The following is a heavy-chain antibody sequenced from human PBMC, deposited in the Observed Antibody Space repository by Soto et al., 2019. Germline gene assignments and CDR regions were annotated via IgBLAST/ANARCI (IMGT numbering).Heavy chain of an antibody. CDR2: ISGSGGST. J-gene: IGHJ4*02. V-gene: IGHV3-23*01. CDR1: GFTFSSYA. Sequence: EVQLLESGGGLVQPGGSLRLSCAASGFTFSSYAMSWVRQAPGKGLEWVSAISGSGGSTYYADSVKGRFTISRDISKNTLYLQMNSLRAEDTAVYYCAKADCSSTSCQTYFDYWGQGTLVTVSS. CDR3: AKADCSSTSCQTYFDY. D-gene: IGHD2-2*01.